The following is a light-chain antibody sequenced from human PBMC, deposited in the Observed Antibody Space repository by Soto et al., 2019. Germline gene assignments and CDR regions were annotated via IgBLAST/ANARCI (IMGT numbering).Light chain of an antibody. V-gene: IGKV1-5*03. CDR3: QQYNSYPYT. CDR1: QSITYW. CDR2: QAS. Sequence: DIQMTQSPSTLSASIRDRVTITCRASQSITYWLAWYQQKPGQAPKLLIYQASTLESGVPSRFSGSGSGTECTLTISSLQPDDFATYYCQQYNSYPYTFGQGTKLEIK. J-gene: IGKJ2*01.